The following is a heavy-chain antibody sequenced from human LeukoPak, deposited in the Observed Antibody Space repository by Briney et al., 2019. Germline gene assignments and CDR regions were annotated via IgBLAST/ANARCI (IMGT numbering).Heavy chain of an antibody. CDR3: AKGLSSSTWADFDY. CDR2: ISGSGDRT. J-gene: IGHJ4*02. D-gene: IGHD6-13*01. Sequence: PGGSLRLSCAASGFTFSDYYMSWIRQAPGKGLEWVSSISGSGDRTYYTDSVKGRFTISRDNSRNTVYLQMNSLRVEDTAIYYCAKGLSSSTWADFDYWGQGALVTVSS. CDR1: GFTFSDYY. V-gene: IGHV3-23*01.